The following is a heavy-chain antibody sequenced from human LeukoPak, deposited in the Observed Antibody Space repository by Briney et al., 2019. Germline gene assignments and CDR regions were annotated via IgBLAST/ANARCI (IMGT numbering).Heavy chain of an antibody. Sequence: GASVNVSCKASGYTFTSYDINWVRQATGQGLEWMGWMNPNSGNTGYAQKFQGRVTMTRNTSISTAYMELSSLRSEDTAVYYCARFDSSGSTIDYWGQGTLVTVSS. CDR1: GYTFTSYD. CDR3: ARFDSSGSTIDY. V-gene: IGHV1-8*01. CDR2: MNPNSGNT. D-gene: IGHD3-22*01. J-gene: IGHJ4*02.